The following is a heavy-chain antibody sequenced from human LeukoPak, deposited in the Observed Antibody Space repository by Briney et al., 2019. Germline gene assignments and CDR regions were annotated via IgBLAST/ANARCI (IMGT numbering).Heavy chain of an antibody. D-gene: IGHD2-2*02. CDR2: INPNSGGT. CDR1: GYTFTGYY. Sequence: ASVKVSCKASGYTFTGYYMHWVRQAPGQGLEWMGRINPNSGGTNYAQKFRGRVTMTRDTSISTAYMELSRLRSDDTAVYYCARGPDIVVVPAAILDYYYYMDVWGKGTTVTVSS. CDR3: ARGPDIVVVPAAILDYYYYMDV. J-gene: IGHJ6*03. V-gene: IGHV1-2*06.